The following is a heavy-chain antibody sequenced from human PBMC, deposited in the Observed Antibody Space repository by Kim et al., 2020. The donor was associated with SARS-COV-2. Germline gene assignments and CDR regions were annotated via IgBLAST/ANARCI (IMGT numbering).Heavy chain of an antibody. CDR2: K. CDR3: TKGTQPTSGLDY. V-gene: IGHV3-7*04. Sequence: KYYVAFVKGRFTISIDNAKHSLSLQMNALRTDDTGVYYCTKGTQPTSGLDYWGQGTLVIVSS. J-gene: IGHJ4*02. D-gene: IGHD3-9*01.